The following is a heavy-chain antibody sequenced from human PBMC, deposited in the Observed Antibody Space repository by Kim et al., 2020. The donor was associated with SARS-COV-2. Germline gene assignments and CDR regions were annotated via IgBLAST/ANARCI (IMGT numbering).Heavy chain of an antibody. J-gene: IGHJ5*02. CDR3: ARTVTTPPNWFDP. Sequence: SETLSLTCTXSGGSISSGDYYWSWIRQPPGKGLEWIGYIYYSGSTYYNPSLKSRVTISVDTSKNQFSLKLSSVTAADTAVYYCARTVTTPPNWFDPWGQGTLVTVSS. CDR2: IYYSGST. V-gene: IGHV4-30-4*01. D-gene: IGHD4-17*01. CDR1: GGSISSGDYY.